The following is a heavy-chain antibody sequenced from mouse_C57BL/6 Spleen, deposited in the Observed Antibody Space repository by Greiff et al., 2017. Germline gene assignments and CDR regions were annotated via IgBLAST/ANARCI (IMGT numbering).Heavy chain of an antibody. CDR1: GYTFTSYT. Sequence: VQVVESGAELARPGASVTMSCKASGYTFTSYTMHWVKQRPGQGLEWIGYINPSSGYTKYNQKFKDKATLTADKSSSTAYMQLSSLTSDDSAVYYCARNLYGSSDVGYWGQGTTLTVSS. V-gene: IGHV1-4*01. D-gene: IGHD1-1*01. J-gene: IGHJ2*01. CDR2: INPSSGYT. CDR3: ARNLYGSSDVGY.